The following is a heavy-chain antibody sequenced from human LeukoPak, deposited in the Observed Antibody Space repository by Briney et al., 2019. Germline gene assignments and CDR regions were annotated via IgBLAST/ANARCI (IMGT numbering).Heavy chain of an antibody. Sequence: SETLSLTCTVSGDSVTTYYWSWIRQPPGKRLEYIGYIHYSGSTSYNPSLKSRVTISVDTSRTQFSLKLSSVTPADTAVYYCARGVDSAKMRTWGQGTLVTVSS. J-gene: IGHJ5*02. CDR1: GDSVTTYY. V-gene: IGHV4-59*02. D-gene: IGHD5-18*01. CDR3: ARGVDSAKMRT. CDR2: IHYSGST.